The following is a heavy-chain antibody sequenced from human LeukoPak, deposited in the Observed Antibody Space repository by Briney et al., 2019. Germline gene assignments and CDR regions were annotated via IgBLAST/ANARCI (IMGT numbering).Heavy chain of an antibody. CDR3: ARSTGSMIVARDAFDI. CDR1: GGSISSYY. D-gene: IGHD3-22*01. Sequence: PSETLSLTCTVSGGSISSYYWSWIRQPPGKGLEWIGYIYYSGSTNYNPSLKSRVTISVDTSKNQFSLKLSSVTAADTAVYYCARSTGSMIVARDAFDIWGQGTMVTVSS. V-gene: IGHV4-59*08. J-gene: IGHJ3*02. CDR2: IYYSGST.